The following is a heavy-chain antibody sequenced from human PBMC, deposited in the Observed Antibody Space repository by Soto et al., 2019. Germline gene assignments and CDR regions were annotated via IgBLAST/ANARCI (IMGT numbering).Heavy chain of an antibody. D-gene: IGHD6-13*01. V-gene: IGHV3-30*18. CDR1: GFTFSSYG. Sequence: GGSLRLSCAASGFTFSSYGMHWVRQAPGKGLEWVAVISYDGSNKYYADSVKGRFTISRDDSKNTLYLQMNSLRAEDTAVYYCAKDGAAAGTPLDYWGQGT. CDR3: AKDGAAAGTPLDY. J-gene: IGHJ4*02. CDR2: ISYDGSNK.